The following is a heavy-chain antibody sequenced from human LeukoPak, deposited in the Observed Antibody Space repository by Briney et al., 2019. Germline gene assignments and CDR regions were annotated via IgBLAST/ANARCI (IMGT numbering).Heavy chain of an antibody. CDR1: GGSISSSSYY. CDR3: ARVKYRSSWYEGDWFDP. CDR2: IYYSGST. V-gene: IGHV4-39*07. D-gene: IGHD6-13*01. J-gene: IGHJ5*02. Sequence: SETLSLTCTVSGGSISSSSYYWGWIRQPPGKGLEWIGSIYYSGSTYYNPSLKSRVTISVDTSKNQFSLKLSSVTAADTAVYYCARVKYRSSWYEGDWFDPWGQGTLVTVSS.